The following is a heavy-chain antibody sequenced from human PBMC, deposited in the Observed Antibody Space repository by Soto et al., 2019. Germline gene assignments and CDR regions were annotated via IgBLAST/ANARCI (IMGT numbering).Heavy chain of an antibody. V-gene: IGHV1-69*01. D-gene: IGHD2-15*01. J-gene: IGHJ5*02. Sequence: QVQLVQSGAEVKKPGSSVKVSCKASGGTFSSYAISWVRQAPGRGLEWMGGIIPIFGTANYAQKFQGRVTITADESTSTAYMELSSLRSEDTAVYYCARPCYCSGGLNNWFDPWGQGTLVTVSS. CDR3: ARPCYCSGGLNNWFDP. CDR1: GGTFSSYA. CDR2: IIPIFGTA.